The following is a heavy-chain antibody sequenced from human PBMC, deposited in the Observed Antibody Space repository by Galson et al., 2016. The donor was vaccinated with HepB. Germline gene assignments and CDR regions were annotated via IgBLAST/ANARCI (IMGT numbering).Heavy chain of an antibody. CDR3: AREGGYSSSSGYFYYGMDV. CDR2: IVPILGMS. J-gene: IGHJ6*02. D-gene: IGHD6-6*01. Sequence: SVKVSCKASGGTFSSYAFSWVRQAPGQGLEWMGRIVPILGMSNYAQKFQGRVTITADKATSTVNMELSSRRSDDTAVYYCAREGGYSSSSGYFYYGMDVWGQGTTVTVAS. V-gene: IGHV1-69*04. CDR1: GGTFSSYA.